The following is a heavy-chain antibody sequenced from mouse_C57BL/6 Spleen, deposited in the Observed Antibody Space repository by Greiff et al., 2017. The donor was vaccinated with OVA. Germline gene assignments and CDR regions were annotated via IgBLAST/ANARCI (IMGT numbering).Heavy chain of an antibody. CDR3: ASGYYGSSLYYAMDY. CDR2: IDPSDSYT. Sequence: VQLQQPGAELVKPGASVKLSCKASGYTFTSYWMQWVKQRPGQGLEWIGEIDPSDSYTNYNQKFKGKATLTVDTSSSTAYMQLSSLTSEDSAVYYCASGYYGSSLYYAMDYWGQGTSVTVSS. V-gene: IGHV1-50*01. CDR1: GYTFTSYW. D-gene: IGHD1-1*01. J-gene: IGHJ4*01.